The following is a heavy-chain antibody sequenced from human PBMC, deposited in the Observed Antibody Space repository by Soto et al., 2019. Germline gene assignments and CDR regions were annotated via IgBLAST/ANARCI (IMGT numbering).Heavy chain of an antibody. J-gene: IGHJ4*02. D-gene: IGHD2-15*01. CDR2: IKQDGREK. Sequence: GVSLXLSXEAXGFTFSSNWMNWVRQAPGKGPEWVANIKQDGREKYYVDSVKGRFTISRDNAKNSLYLQMNSLRADDTAVYYCARDLGYCAGGTCYTVLDYWGQGTLVPSPQ. CDR1: GFTFSSNW. V-gene: IGHV3-7*01. CDR3: ARDLGYCAGGTCYTVLDY.